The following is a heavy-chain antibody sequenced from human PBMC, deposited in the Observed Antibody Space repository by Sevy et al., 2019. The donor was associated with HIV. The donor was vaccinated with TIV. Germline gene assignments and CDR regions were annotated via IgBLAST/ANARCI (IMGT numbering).Heavy chain of an antibody. J-gene: IGHJ3*01. CDR3: ARDPDPVPGVAFDV. CDR1: GFIFSTYG. V-gene: IGHV3-7*01. CDR2: INQDGGQK. Sequence: GGSLRLSCAASGFIFSTYGIHWVRQAPGKGLEWVAKINQDGGQKYYVDSVKGRFTISRDNAKSSLYLQMNSLRVEDTALYYCARDPDPVPGVAFDVWGQGTMVTVSS.